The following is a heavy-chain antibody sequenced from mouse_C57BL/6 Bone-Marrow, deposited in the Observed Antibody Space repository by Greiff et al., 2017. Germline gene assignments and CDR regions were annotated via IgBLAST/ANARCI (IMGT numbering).Heavy chain of an antibody. CDR3: ARDRDGGDY. D-gene: IGHD2-3*01. J-gene: IGHJ2*01. CDR2: ISDGGSYT. Sequence: EVHLVESGGGLVKPGGSLKLSCAASGFTFSSYAMSWVRQTPEKRLEWVATISDGGSYTYYPDNVKGRFTISRDNATNNLYLQMSHLKSEDTAMYYCARDRDGGDYWGQGTTLTVSS. CDR1: GFTFSSYA. V-gene: IGHV5-4*01.